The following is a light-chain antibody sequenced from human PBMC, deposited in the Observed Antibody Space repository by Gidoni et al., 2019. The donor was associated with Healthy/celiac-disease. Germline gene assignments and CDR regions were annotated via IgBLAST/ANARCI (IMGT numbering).Light chain of an antibody. J-gene: IGKJ2*01. CDR3: QQYDNLPMYT. CDR1: QDISNY. CDR2: DAS. V-gene: IGKV1-33*01. Sequence: DIQMTQSPSSLSASVGDRVTITCQVSQDISNYLNWYQQKPGKAPKLLIYDASNLETGVPSRFSGSGSGTDFTFTISSLQPEDIATYYCQQYDNLPMYTFXQXTKLEIK.